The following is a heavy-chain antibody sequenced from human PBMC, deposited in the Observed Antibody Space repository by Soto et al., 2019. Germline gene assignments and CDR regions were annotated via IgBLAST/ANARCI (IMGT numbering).Heavy chain of an antibody. CDR2: IYYSGST. V-gene: IGHV4-30-4*01. Sequence: SETLSLTCTVSGGSISSGDYYWSWIRQPPGKGLEWIGYIYYSGSTYYNPSLKSRVTISVDTSKNQFSLKLSSVTAADMAVYYCAREEYPLGFDPWGQGTLVTVSS. D-gene: IGHD6-6*01. CDR3: AREEYPLGFDP. J-gene: IGHJ5*02. CDR1: GGSISSGDYY.